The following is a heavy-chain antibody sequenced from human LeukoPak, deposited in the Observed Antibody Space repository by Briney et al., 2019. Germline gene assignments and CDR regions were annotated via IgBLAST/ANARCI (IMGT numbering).Heavy chain of an antibody. V-gene: IGHV3-53*01. CDR2: IYSGGST. CDR1: GFTVSSNY. J-gene: IGHJ4*02. CDR3: ARVWYDSSGYYLFDY. D-gene: IGHD3-22*01. Sequence: GGSLRLSCAASGFTVSSNYVSWVRQAPGKGLEWVSVIYSGGSTYYADSVKGRFTISRDNSKNTLYLQMNSLRAEDTAVYYCARVWYDSSGYYLFDYWGQGTLVTVSS.